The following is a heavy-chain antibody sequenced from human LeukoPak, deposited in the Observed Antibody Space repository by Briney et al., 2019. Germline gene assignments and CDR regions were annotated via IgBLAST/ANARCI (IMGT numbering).Heavy chain of an antibody. V-gene: IGHV3-15*01. Sequence: GGSLRLSCAASGFTFSNAWMSWVRQAPEKGLECVGRKKSKTEGGTTDYAAPAKGRFTISRDDSKNTLYLQMNSLKTDDTAVYYCTTEVNYDILAGSSYYFDYWDQGTLVTVSS. CDR2: KKSKTEGGTT. CDR1: GFTFSNAW. CDR3: TTEVNYDILAGSSYYFDY. D-gene: IGHD3-9*01. J-gene: IGHJ4*02.